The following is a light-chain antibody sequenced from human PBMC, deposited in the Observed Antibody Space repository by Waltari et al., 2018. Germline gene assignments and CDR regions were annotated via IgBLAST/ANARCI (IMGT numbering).Light chain of an antibody. CDR3: QHYHQWPPYT. J-gene: IGKJ2*01. V-gene: IGKV3-15*01. CDR2: GAS. Sequence: EIVLTQSPSTLSVSPGERAILSCRASQTISYNLAWYQQRPGQPPRLLIYGASARAAAIPVRFIGSGSGTEFTLTISGLQSEDFAVYYCQHYHQWPPYTFGQGTKVAIK. CDR1: QTISYN.